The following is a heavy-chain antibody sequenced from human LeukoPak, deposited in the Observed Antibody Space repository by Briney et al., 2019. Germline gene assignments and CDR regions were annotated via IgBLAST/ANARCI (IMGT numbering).Heavy chain of an antibody. D-gene: IGHD6-19*01. V-gene: IGHV3-64*01. J-gene: IGHJ4*02. CDR2: ISSNGVST. CDR1: GFSFSSFA. CDR3: AREPYSSGWFDY. Sequence: GGSLRLSCAASGFSFSSFAMSWVRQAPGKGLEYVSAISSNGVSTYYANSVKGRFTISRDNSKNTLYLQMGSLRAEDMAVYYCAREPYSSGWFDYWGQGTLVTVSS.